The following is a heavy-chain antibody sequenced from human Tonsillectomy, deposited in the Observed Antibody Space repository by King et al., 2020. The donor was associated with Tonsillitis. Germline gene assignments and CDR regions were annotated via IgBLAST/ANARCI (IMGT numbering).Heavy chain of an antibody. D-gene: IGHD3-9*01. J-gene: IGHJ4*02. CDR2: ISGSGGSI. Sequence: EVQLVESGGGLVQPGGSLRLSCAASGFTFSSYAMSWVRQAPGKGLEWVSAISGSGGSIYYADSVKGRFTISRDNSKNTLYLQVNSLRAEDTAVYDCAKEYYDILTGYYARPFDYWGQGTLVTVSS. CDR1: GFTFSSYA. V-gene: IGHV3-23*04. CDR3: AKEYYDILTGYYARPFDY.